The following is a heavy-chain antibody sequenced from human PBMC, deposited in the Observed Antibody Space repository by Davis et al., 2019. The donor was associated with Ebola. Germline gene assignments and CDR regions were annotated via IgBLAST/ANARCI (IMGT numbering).Heavy chain of an antibody. Sequence: SETLSLTCAVSGASISSTNWWSWVRQSPGKGLEWIGEIYHSGSTNYNPSLQSRITISVDKSKHQFSLNLSSVTAADTAVYYFARDFSVGTTGSYQYAIDVWGQGTTVTVSS. CDR3: ARDFSVGTTGSYQYAIDV. V-gene: IGHV4-4*02. J-gene: IGHJ6*02. CDR1: GASISSTNW. D-gene: IGHD1-26*01. CDR2: IYHSGST.